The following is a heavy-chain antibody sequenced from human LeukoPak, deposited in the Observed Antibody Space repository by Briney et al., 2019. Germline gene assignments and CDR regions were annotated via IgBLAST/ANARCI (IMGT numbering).Heavy chain of an antibody. CDR3: AKLSGDNCYSNIDS. Sequence: GGSLRLSCAASGFTFSSYAMSWVRQAPGKGLEWVSAISGSGGSTYYADSVKGRFTISRDHSKNTLYLQPNGLRAEDTAVYFCAKLSGDNCYSNIDSWGQGTLVTVSS. CDR1: GFTFSSYA. V-gene: IGHV3-23*01. CDR2: ISGSGGST. J-gene: IGHJ4*02. D-gene: IGHD2-15*01.